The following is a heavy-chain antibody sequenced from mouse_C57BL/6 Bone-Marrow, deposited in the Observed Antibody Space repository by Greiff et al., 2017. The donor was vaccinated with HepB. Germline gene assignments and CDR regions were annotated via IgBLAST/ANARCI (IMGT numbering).Heavy chain of an antibody. V-gene: IGHV1-74*01. J-gene: IGHJ4*01. D-gene: IGHD1-1*01. CDR3: ATLGGTVVATDYAMDY. CDR2: IHPSDSDT. Sequence: QVQLQQPGAELVKPGASVKVSCKASGYTFTSYWMHWVKQRPGQGLEWIGRIHPSDSDTNYNQKFKGKATLTVDKSSSTDYMQLSSLTSEDSAVYYGATLGGTVVATDYAMDYWGQGTSVTVSS. CDR1: GYTFTSYW.